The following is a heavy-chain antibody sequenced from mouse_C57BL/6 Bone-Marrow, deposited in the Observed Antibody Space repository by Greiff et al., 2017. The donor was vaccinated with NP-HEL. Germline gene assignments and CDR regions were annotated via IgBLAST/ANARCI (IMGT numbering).Heavy chain of an antibody. V-gene: IGHV1-39*01. CDR2: INPNYGTT. Sequence: EVLLVESGPELVKPGASVKISCKASGYSFTDYNMNWVKQSTGKGLEWIGVINPNYGTTIYNQKFKGKATLTVDKSSSTAYMQLNILTSEDSAVYYCARRRGYAMDYWGQGTSVTVSS. CDR1: GYSFTDYN. CDR3: ARRRGYAMDY. J-gene: IGHJ4*01.